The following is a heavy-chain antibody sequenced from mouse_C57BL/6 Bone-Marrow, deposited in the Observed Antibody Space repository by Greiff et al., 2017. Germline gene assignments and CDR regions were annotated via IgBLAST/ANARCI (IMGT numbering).Heavy chain of an antibody. CDR2: IGPNSGGT. J-gene: IGHJ3*01. CDR1: GYTFTSYW. Sequence: QVQLQQPGAELVKPGASVTLSCKASGYTFTSYWMHWVKQRPGRGLEWLGRIGPNSGGTKYTATFKSKATLTVDQPSSTAYMQLSSLTSADSSVDYCARKVIHSSGHFAYWGQGTLVTVSA. D-gene: IGHD3-2*02. V-gene: IGHV1-72*01. CDR3: ARKVIHSSGHFAY.